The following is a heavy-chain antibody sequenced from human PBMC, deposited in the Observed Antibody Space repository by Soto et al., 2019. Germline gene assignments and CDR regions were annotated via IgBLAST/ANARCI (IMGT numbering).Heavy chain of an antibody. CDR2: IVVGSGNT. CDR3: AADFPLNDILIAARRSYYYYGMDV. J-gene: IGHJ6*02. CDR1: GFTFTSSA. D-gene: IGHD6-6*01. V-gene: IGHV1-58*01. Sequence: GASVKVSCKASGFTFTSSAVQWVRQARGQRLEWIGWIVVGSGNTNYAQKFQERVTITRDMSTSTAYMELSSLRSEDTAVYYCAADFPLNDILIAARRSYYYYGMDVWGQGPRSPSP.